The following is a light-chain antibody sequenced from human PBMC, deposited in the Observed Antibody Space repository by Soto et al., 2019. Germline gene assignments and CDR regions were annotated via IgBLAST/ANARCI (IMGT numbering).Light chain of an antibody. J-gene: IGLJ1*01. V-gene: IGLV2-14*01. CDR1: SSDVGGYNY. CDR2: EVT. CDR3: LSYTDRQSYL. Sequence: QSVLTQPASVSGSPGQSITISCTGTSSDVGGYNYVSWYQHHPGEAPKLMIFEVTKRPSGVSNRFSGSKSGNTASLTISGLQAGDEADYYCLSYTDRQSYLFGTGTNVTVL.